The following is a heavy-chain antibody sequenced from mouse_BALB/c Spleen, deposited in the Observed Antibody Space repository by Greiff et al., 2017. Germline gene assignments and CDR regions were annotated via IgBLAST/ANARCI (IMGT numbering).Heavy chain of an antibody. CDR3: ARPYGNYAMDY. CDR1: GFTFSSYG. CDR2: ISSGGST. D-gene: IGHD2-10*02. V-gene: IGHV5-6-5*01. J-gene: IGHJ4*01. Sequence: EVMLVESGGDLVKPGGSLKLSCAASGFTFSSYGMSWVRQTPDKRLEWVASISSGGSTYYPDSVKGRFTISRDNARNILYLQMSSLRSEDTAMYYCARPYGNYAMDYWGQGTSVTVSS.